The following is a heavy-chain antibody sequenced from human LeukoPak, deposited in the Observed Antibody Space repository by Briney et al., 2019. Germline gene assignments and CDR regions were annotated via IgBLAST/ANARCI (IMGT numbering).Heavy chain of an antibody. D-gene: IGHD3-10*01. V-gene: IGHV3-33*01. CDR2: IWYDGSEK. Sequence: GGSLRLSCAASGCTFSSYAIHWVRQAPGKGLEWVAVIWYDGSEKYYADSVRGRFTISRESSKNMAYLQMNSLRVEDTAVYYCARVGPDPRIWLSFDNWGQGTQITVSS. CDR3: ARVGPDPRIWLSFDN. J-gene: IGHJ4*02. CDR1: GCTFSSYA.